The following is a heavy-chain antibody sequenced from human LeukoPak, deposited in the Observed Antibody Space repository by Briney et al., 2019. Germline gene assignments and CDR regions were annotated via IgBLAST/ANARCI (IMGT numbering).Heavy chain of an antibody. V-gene: IGHV3-21*01. J-gene: IGHJ4*02. CDR2: ISSSSSYI. Sequence: PGGSLRLSCAASGFTFSSYSMNWVRQAPGKGLEWVSSISSSSSYIYYADSVKGRFTISRDSAKNSLYLQMNSLRAEDTAVYYCATAPGRAAAGTGFDYWGQGTLVTVSS. D-gene: IGHD6-13*01. CDR1: GFTFSSYS. CDR3: ATAPGRAAAGTGFDY.